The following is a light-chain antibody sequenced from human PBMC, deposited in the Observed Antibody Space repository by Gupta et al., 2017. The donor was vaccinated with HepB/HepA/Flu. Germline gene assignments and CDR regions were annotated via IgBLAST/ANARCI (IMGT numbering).Light chain of an antibody. CDR3: QSYDSSLSGWV. V-gene: IGLV1-40*01. CDR2: GNS. CDR1: SSNIGAGYD. Sequence: LTQPPSVSGAPGQRVTISCTGSSSNIGAGYDVHWYQQLPGTAPKLLIYGNSNRPSGVPDRFSGSKSGTSASLAITGLQAEDEADYYCQSYDSSLSGWVFGGGTKLTVL. J-gene: IGLJ3*02.